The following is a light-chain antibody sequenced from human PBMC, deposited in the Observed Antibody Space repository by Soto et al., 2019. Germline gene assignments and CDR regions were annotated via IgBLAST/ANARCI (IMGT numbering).Light chain of an antibody. CDR1: SSDVGGYNY. V-gene: IGLV2-14*01. J-gene: IGLJ1*01. Sequence: QSALTQPRSVSGSPGQSVTISCTGTSSDVGGYNYVSWYQQYPGKAPKLIIYEVTDRPSGVSNRFSGSKSGNTASLTISGLQAEDEADYYCSSFTSGSTLFGTGTKVTVL. CDR3: SSFTSGSTL. CDR2: EVT.